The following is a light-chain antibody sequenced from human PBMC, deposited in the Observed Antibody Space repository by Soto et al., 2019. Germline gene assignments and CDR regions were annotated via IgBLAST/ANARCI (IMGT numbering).Light chain of an antibody. CDR3: QSYDSSNHKV. CDR1: SGSIASNY. J-gene: IGLJ3*02. Sequence: NFMLTQPHSVSESPEKTVTISCTRSSGSIASNYVQWYQQRPGSSPTTVIYEDNQRPSGVPDRFSGSIDSSSNSASLTISGLKTEDEADYYCQSYDSSNHKVFGGGTKLTVL. V-gene: IGLV6-57*01. CDR2: EDN.